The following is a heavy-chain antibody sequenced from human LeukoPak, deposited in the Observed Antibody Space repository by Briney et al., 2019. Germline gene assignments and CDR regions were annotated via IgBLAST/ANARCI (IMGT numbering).Heavy chain of an antibody. D-gene: IGHD2-15*01. V-gene: IGHV3-21*01. CDR3: ARDSAMGSCYSCG. J-gene: IGHJ4*02. CDR2: ISSSSSYI. CDR1: GFTFSSYS. Sequence: GGSLRLSCPASGFTFSSYSMNWVRQAPGKGLEWVSSISSSSSYIYYADSVKGRFTISRDNAKNSLYLQMNSLRAEDTAVYYCARDSAMGSCYSCGWGQGTLVTVSS.